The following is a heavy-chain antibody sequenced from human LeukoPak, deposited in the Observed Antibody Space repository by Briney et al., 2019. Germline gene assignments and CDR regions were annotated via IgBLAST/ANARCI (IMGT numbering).Heavy chain of an antibody. Sequence: GGSLRLSCAASGFTFNSYSMNWVRQAPGKGLEWVSYISSSSSSIYYADSVKGRFTISRDNAKNSLYLQMNGLRAEDTAVYYCARGMSSGRYAVDIWGQGTMVTVSS. D-gene: IGHD6-19*01. V-gene: IGHV3-48*01. CDR3: ARGMSSGRYAVDI. CDR2: ISSSSSSI. CDR1: GFTFNSYS. J-gene: IGHJ3*02.